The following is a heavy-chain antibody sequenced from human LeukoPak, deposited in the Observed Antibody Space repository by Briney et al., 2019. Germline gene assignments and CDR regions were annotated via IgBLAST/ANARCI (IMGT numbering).Heavy chain of an antibody. V-gene: IGHV1-2*02. CDR1: GYTFTSYG. D-gene: IGHD6-19*01. J-gene: IGHJ3*02. Sequence: ASVKVSCKASGYTFTSYGISWVRQAPGQGLEWMGWINPNSGGTNYTQKFQGRVTMTRDTSISTAYMELSRLRSDDTAVYYCARGVAVAGNDIWGQGTMVTVSS. CDR3: ARGVAVAGNDI. CDR2: INPNSGGT.